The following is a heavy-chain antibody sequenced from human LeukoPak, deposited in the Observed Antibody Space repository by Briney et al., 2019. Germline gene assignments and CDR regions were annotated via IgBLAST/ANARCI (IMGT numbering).Heavy chain of an antibody. V-gene: IGHV5-51*01. CDR2: IYPGDSDT. Sequence: GESLKISCKGSGYSFTSYWIGWVRQMPGKGLEWMGIIYPGDSDTTYSPSFQGQVTMSADKSISTAFLQWSSLKASDTAMYYCARRGREGYNYDAFDIWGQGTMVTVSS. CDR1: GYSFTSYW. D-gene: IGHD5-24*01. CDR3: ARRGREGYNYDAFDI. J-gene: IGHJ3*02.